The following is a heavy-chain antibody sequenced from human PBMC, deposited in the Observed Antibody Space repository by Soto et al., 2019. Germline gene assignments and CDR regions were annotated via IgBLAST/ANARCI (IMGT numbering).Heavy chain of an antibody. CDR3: ARDNVWSGYYSFFDY. D-gene: IGHD3-3*01. CDR2: IYGGGST. J-gene: IGHJ4*02. CDR1: VGSISKHF. Sequence: SSTLSLTCTVSVGSISKHFCSWVRQPAGKRPGWIGRIYGGGSTTYNPSLQSRVSMSVDTSKNQFSLKLRSVTAADTAIYYCARDNVWSGYYSFFDYWGQGSLVTVSS. V-gene: IGHV4-4*07.